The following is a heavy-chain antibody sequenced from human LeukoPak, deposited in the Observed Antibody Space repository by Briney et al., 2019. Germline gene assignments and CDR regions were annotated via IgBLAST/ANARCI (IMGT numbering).Heavy chain of an antibody. CDR1: GFTFSSYG. V-gene: IGHV3-48*04. J-gene: IGHJ4*02. CDR3: ARGHPYYYDSSGSIDY. Sequence: GGSLRLSCAASGFTFSSYGMHWVRQAPGKGLEWVSYISSSGSTIYYADSVKGRFTISRDNAKNSLYLQMNSLRAEDTAVYYCARGHPYYYDSSGSIDYWGQGTLVTVSS. CDR2: ISSSGSTI. D-gene: IGHD3-22*01.